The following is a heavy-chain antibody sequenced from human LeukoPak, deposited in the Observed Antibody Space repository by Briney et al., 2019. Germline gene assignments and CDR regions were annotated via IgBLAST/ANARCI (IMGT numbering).Heavy chain of an antibody. CDR3: AKDSSGSYNYFDY. CDR1: GFTFSSYG. Sequence: GGSLRLSCAASGFTFSSYGMHWVRQAPGKGLEWVTFIRYDGSDKYYADSVKGRFTISRDNSKNTLYLQTNGLRAEDTAFYYCAKDSSGSYNYFDYWGQGTLVTVSS. J-gene: IGHJ4*02. CDR2: IRYDGSDK. D-gene: IGHD1-26*01. V-gene: IGHV3-30*02.